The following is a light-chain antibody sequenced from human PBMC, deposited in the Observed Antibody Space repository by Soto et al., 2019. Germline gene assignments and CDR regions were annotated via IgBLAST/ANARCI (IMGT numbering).Light chain of an antibody. J-gene: IGKJ2*01. CDR2: SAS. CDR3: QQYIHGYT. CDR1: HSVSTS. Sequence: EVVMTQSPATLSVFPGERVTLSCRASHSVSTSLAWYQQKPGQAPRLLIYSASTRATDIPARFSGSGSGTEFTLTINSLESEDFAVYYCQQYIHGYTFGQGTKVDIK. V-gene: IGKV3-15*01.